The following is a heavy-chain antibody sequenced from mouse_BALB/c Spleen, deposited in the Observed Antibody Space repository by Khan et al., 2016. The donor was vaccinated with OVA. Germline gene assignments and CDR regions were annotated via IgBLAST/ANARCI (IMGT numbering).Heavy chain of an antibody. J-gene: IGHJ2*01. CDR1: GYSITSDYA. D-gene: IGHD3-3*01. Sequence: EVELVESGPGLVKPSQSLSLTCTVTGYSITSDYAWNWIRQFPGNKLEWMGFISYSGNTNSNPSLKSRISITRDTSKNQFFLQLNSVTTEDTATYYCARVYGGDIDYWGQGTTLTVSS. V-gene: IGHV3-2*02. CDR2: ISYSGNT. CDR3: ARVYGGDIDY.